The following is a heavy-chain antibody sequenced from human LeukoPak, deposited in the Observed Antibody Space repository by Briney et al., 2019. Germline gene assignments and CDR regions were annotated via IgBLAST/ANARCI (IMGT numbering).Heavy chain of an antibody. CDR3: ARENGDYDHYYYYGMDV. CDR1: GGSISSGGYY. V-gene: IGHV4-31*03. CDR2: IYYSGST. J-gene: IGHJ6*02. Sequence: PSETLSLTCTVSGGSISSGGYYWSWIRQHPGKGLEWIGYIYYSGSTYYNPSLKSRVTISVDTSKNQFSLKLSSVTAADTAVYYCARENGDYDHYYYYGMDVWGQGTTVTVSS. D-gene: IGHD4-17*01.